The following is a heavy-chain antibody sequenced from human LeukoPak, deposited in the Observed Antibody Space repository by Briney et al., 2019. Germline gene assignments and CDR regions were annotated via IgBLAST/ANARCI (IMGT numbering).Heavy chain of an antibody. V-gene: IGHV4-34*01. Sequence: SETLSLTCAVYGGSFSGYYWSWIRQPPGKGLEWIGEINHSGSTNYNPSLKGRVTISVDTSKNQFSLKLSSVTAADTAVYYCARHSSGYYLGRGKPKNWFDPWGQGTLVTVSS. J-gene: IGHJ5*02. D-gene: IGHD3-22*01. CDR1: GGSFSGYY. CDR2: INHSGST. CDR3: ARHSSGYYLGRGKPKNWFDP.